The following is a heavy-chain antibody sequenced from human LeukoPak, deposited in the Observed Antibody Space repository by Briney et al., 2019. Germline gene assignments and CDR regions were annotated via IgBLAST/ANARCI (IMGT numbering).Heavy chain of an antibody. CDR2: FYPLDSDT. V-gene: IGHV5-51*01. D-gene: IGHD3-22*01. CDR3: ASQYYDSSGYFQNDAFDV. Sequence: GKSLKTACKGSGYSFTNYWIGWVRQMPGKGLEWMGIFYPLDSDTRYSPSFQGQVTISADKSTSTAYLQWSSLKASDTAMYYCASQYYDSSGYFQNDAFDVWGQGTMVTVSS. CDR1: GYSFTNYW. J-gene: IGHJ3*01.